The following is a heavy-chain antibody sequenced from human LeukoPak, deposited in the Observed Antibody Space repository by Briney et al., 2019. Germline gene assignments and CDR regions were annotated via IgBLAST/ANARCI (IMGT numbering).Heavy chain of an antibody. CDR3: AIIGADYYGSGSYDY. V-gene: IGHV4-59*08. J-gene: IGHJ4*02. Sequence: AETLSLTCTVSGGSISSYYWSWIRQPPGKGLEGIGHNYCSGSANHNASLKSRVTISVDTSKYQCSVKLSSVTAADTAVYCCAIIGADYYGSGSYDYWGQGTLVTAS. D-gene: IGHD3-10*01. CDR2: NYCSGSA. CDR1: GGSISSYY.